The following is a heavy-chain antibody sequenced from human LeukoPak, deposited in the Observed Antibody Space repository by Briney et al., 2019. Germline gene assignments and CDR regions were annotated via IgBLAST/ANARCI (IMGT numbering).Heavy chain of an antibody. D-gene: IGHD3-10*01. Sequence: GGSLRLSCAASGFTVSSNYMSWVRQAPGKGLEWVSVIYSGGSTDYADSVKGRFTISRDNAKNSLYLQMNSLRAEDTAVYYCASTFGADLWFGELLFPLDWGQGTLVTVSS. V-gene: IGHV3-66*01. CDR1: GFTVSSNY. CDR2: IYSGGST. J-gene: IGHJ4*02. CDR3: ASTFGADLWFGELLFPLD.